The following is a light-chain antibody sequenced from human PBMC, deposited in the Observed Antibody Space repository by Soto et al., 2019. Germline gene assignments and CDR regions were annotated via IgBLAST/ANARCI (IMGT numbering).Light chain of an antibody. CDR3: QQYHTSPLT. CDR2: GAS. CDR1: QSFRGL. V-gene: IGKV3-20*01. Sequence: EKVMTQSPATLSVSPGERATLSRRASQSFRGLLAWYQQKPGQAPRLLIYGASSRATGIPDRFSGSGSGTDFTLTISRLEHEDFALYYCQQYHTSPLTFGQGTKVDI. J-gene: IGKJ1*01.